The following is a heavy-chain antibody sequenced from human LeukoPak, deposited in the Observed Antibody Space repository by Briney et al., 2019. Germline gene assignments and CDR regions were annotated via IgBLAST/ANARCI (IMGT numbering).Heavy chain of an antibody. CDR3: AKDSGYSSGWYYFDY. V-gene: IGHV3-30*18. D-gene: IGHD6-19*01. CDR2: ISYDGSNK. CDR1: GFTFSSYG. J-gene: IGHJ4*02. Sequence: GGSLRLSCAASGFTFSSYGMHWVRQAPGKGLEWVAVISYDGSNKYYADSVKGRFTTSRDNSKNTLYLQMNSLRAEDTAVYYCAKDSGYSSGWYYFDYWGQGTLVTVSS.